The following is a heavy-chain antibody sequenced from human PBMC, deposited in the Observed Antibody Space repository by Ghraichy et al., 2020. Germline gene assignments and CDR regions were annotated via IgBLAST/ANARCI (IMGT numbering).Heavy chain of an antibody. V-gene: IGHV6-1*01. CDR2: TYYRFKWSN. J-gene: IGHJ3*02. CDR1: GDSVSSNGVA. D-gene: IGHD2-21*01. CDR3: ARGRHSAFDI. Sequence: QTLSLTCDISGDSVSSNGVAWNWIRQSPSRGLEWLGRTYYRFKWSNDYAVSVKSRIIINPDTSKNQFSLQLNSVTPEDTAVYYCARGRHSAFDIWGQGTTVTVSS.